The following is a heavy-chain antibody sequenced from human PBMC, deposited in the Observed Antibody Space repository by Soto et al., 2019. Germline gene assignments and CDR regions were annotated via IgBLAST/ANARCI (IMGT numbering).Heavy chain of an antibody. CDR3: VTPGYCSGGSCYKGAAAFDI. V-gene: IGHV1-24*01. CDR2: FDPEDGET. J-gene: IGHJ3*02. Sequence: ASVKVSCKVSGYTLTELSMHWVRQAPGKGLEWMGGFDPEDGETIYAQKFQGRVTMTEDTSTDTAYMELSSLRSEDTAVYYCVTPGYCSGGSCYKGAAAFDIWGQGTMVTVSS. D-gene: IGHD2-15*01. CDR1: GYTLTELS.